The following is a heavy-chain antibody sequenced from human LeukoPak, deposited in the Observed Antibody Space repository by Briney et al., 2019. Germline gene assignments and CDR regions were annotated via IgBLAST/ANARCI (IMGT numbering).Heavy chain of an antibody. CDR2: IYSGGST. CDR1: GFTVSSNY. V-gene: IGHV3-53*01. Sequence: GGSLRLSCAASGFTVSSNYMSWVRQAPGKGLEWVSVIYSGGSTYYADSVKGRFTISRDNSKNTLYLQMNSLRAEDTAVYYCAGSSGWKGGYFQHWGQGTLVTVSS. J-gene: IGHJ1*01. D-gene: IGHD6-19*01. CDR3: AGSSGWKGGYFQH.